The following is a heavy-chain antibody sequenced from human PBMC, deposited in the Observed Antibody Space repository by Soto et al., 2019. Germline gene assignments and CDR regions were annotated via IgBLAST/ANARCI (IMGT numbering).Heavy chain of an antibody. V-gene: IGHV3-66*01. J-gene: IGHJ4*02. CDR1: GFSISNNY. D-gene: IGHD3-9*01. CDR2: IYIGGSI. CDR3: ARDLLLYDAFLTGLT. Sequence: GGSLRLSCAASGFSISNNYMNWVRQAPGKGLEWVSVIYIGGSIYYADFVKGRFTISRDNSKNTLDLQMNSLRAEDTAVYYCARDLLLYDAFLTGLTWGQGPLVIVVS.